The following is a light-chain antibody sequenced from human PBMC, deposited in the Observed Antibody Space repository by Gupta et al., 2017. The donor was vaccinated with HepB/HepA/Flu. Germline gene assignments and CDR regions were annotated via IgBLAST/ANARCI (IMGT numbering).Light chain of an antibody. V-gene: IGKV3-15*01. CDR2: GAS. CDR3: QQYNNWWT. J-gene: IGKJ1*01. Sequence: EIVMTQSPATLSVSPGERATLSCRASQSVSRSLAWYQQKPGQAPRLLIYGASTRATGIPARFSGSGSGTEFTLTISSLQSEDFAVYYCQQYNNWWTFGQGTKVEI. CDR1: QSVSRS.